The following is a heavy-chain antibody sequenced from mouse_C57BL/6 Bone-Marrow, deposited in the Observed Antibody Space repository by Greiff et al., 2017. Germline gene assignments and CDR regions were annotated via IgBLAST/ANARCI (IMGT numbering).Heavy chain of an antibody. Sequence: EVKLVESGPELVKPGASVKIPCKASGYTFTDYNMDWVKQSHGKSLEWVGDINPNNGGTIYNQKFKGKATLTGDKSSSTAYNELRMLTSEDTAVYYCARCIDYDYLYYFDYWGQGTTLTVSS. V-gene: IGHV1-18*01. J-gene: IGHJ2*01. D-gene: IGHD2-4*01. CDR1: GYTFTDYN. CDR3: ARCIDYDYLYYFDY. CDR2: INPNNGGT.